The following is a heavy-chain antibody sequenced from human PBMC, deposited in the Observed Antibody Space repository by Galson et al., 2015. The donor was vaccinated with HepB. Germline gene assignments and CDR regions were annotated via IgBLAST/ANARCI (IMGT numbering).Heavy chain of an antibody. CDR3: ATGIAVGGARKYYFDY. Sequence: QSGAEVKKPGESLKISCKGSGYSFTSYWIGWVRQMPGKGLEWMGIIYPGDSDTRYSPSFQGQVTISADKSISTAYLQWSSLKASDTAMYYCATGIAVGGARKYYFDYWGQGTLVTVSS. D-gene: IGHD6-19*01. J-gene: IGHJ4*02. V-gene: IGHV5-51*01. CDR1: GYSFTSYW. CDR2: IYPGDSDT.